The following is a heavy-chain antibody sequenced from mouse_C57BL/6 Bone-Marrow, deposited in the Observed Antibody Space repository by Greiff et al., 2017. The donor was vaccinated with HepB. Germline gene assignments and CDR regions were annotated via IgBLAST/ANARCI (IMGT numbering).Heavy chain of an antibody. J-gene: IGHJ1*03. Sequence: QVQLQQPGAELVRPGSSVKLSCKASGYTFTSYWMHWVKQRPIQGLEWIGNIDPSDSETHYNQKFKDKATLTVDKSSSTAYMQLSSLTSEDSAVYYCARGADYEGYFDVWGTGTTVTVSS. CDR2: IDPSDSET. D-gene: IGHD2-4*01. V-gene: IGHV1-52*01. CDR1: GYTFTSYW. CDR3: ARGADYEGYFDV.